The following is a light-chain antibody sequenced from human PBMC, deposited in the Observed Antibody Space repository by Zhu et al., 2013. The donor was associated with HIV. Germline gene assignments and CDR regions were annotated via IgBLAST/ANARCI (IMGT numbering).Light chain of an antibody. Sequence: DIQMTQSPSSVSASVGDRVTITCRASQSFSSWLAWYQHKPGRAPKLLIHSVSTLQHGVPSRFSGSVSGTDFTLTIASLQPEDFATYYCQEANRFPWTFGQGTKV. V-gene: IGKV1-12*01. CDR2: SVS. CDR1: QSFSSW. J-gene: IGKJ1*01. CDR3: QEANRFPWT.